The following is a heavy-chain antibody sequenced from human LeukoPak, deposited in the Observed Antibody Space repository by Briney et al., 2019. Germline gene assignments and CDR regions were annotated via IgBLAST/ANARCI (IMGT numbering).Heavy chain of an antibody. D-gene: IGHD2-2*01. CDR1: GFAVSSNH. V-gene: IGHV3-53*01. CDR2: IYIAGTT. Sequence: GGSLRLSCVASGFAVSSNHMNWVRQAPGKGLEWVSIIYIAGTTHYADSVKGRFTISRDNSINTVYLQMNSLRAEDTAVYYCARDSNSHYYFDYWGQGTLVTVSS. CDR3: ARDSNSHYYFDY. J-gene: IGHJ4*02.